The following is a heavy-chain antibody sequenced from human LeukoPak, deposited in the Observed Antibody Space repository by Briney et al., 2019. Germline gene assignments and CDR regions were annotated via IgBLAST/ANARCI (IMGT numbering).Heavy chain of an antibody. V-gene: IGHV1-8*01. J-gene: IGHJ4*02. Sequence: ASVKVSCKASGYTFTSYDINWVRQATGQGLEWMGWMNPNSGNTGYAQKFQGRVTMTRNTSISTAYMELSRLRSDDTAVYYCARGYYYDSSGYGSDYWGQGTLVTVSS. CDR2: MNPNSGNT. CDR1: GYTFTSYD. D-gene: IGHD3-22*01. CDR3: ARGYYYDSSGYGSDY.